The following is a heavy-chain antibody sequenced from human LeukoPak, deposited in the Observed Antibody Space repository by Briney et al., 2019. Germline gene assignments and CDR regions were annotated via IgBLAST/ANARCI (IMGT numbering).Heavy chain of an antibody. D-gene: IGHD3-9*01. Sequence: SETLSLTCTVSGGSISSYYWSWIRQPPGKGLEWIGYIYYSGSTNYNPSLKSRVTISVDTSKNQFSLKLSSVTAADTAVYYCARGHRYFDWSSGTDVWGQGTTVTVSS. J-gene: IGHJ6*02. CDR3: ARGHRYFDWSSGTDV. CDR1: GGSISSYY. V-gene: IGHV4-59*01. CDR2: IYYSGST.